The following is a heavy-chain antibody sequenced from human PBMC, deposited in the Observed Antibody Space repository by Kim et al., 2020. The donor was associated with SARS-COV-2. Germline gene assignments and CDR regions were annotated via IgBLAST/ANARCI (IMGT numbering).Heavy chain of an antibody. CDR3: AKSVPYNWNYVEFDY. CDR2: ISGSGGST. Sequence: AISGSGGSTYYADSVKGRFTISRDNSKNTLYLQMNSLRAEDTAIYYCAKSVPYNWNYVEFDYWGQGTLVTVSS. J-gene: IGHJ4*02. D-gene: IGHD1-7*01. V-gene: IGHV3-23*01.